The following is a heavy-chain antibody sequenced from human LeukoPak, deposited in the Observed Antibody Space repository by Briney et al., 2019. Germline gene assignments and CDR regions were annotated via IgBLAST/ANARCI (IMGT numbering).Heavy chain of an antibody. J-gene: IGHJ5*02. V-gene: IGHV4-59*01. D-gene: IGHD4-17*01. CDR2: IYYSGST. CDR3: AGYYGDYGYLP. CDR1: GGSISSYY. Sequence: SETLSLTCTVSGGSISSYYWSWIRQPPGKGLEWIGYIYYSGSTNYNPSLESRVTISVDTSKNQFSLKLSSVTAADTAVYYCAGYYGDYGYLPWGQGTLVTVSS.